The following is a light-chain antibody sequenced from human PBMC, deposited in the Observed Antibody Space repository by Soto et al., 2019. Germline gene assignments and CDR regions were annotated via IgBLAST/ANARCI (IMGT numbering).Light chain of an antibody. CDR3: CSYAGSSTWV. Sequence: QSALTQPASVSGSPGQPITISCTGTRSDVGSYNLVSWYQQHPGKAPKLMIYEGSKRPSGVSNRFSGSKSGNTASLTISGLQAEDEADYYCCSYAGSSTWVFGGGTKVTVL. CDR2: EGS. V-gene: IGLV2-23*01. CDR1: RSDVGSYNL. J-gene: IGLJ3*02.